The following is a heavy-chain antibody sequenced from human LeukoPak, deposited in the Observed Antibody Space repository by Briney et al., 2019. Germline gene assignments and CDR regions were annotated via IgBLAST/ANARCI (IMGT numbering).Heavy chain of an antibody. D-gene: IGHD2-8*02. CDR2: VNQGGTGK. V-gene: IGHV3-7*01. Sequence: GGSLRLSCAASGFTFSSQWMSWVRQAPGKGLEWVANVNQGGTGKYYVDSVKGRFTISRDNAKNTLYLQMNSLRAEDTAIYYCAREGSYLNTGGSYYLHWFDPWGQGTLVTVSS. J-gene: IGHJ5*02. CDR1: GFTFSSQW. CDR3: AREGSYLNTGGSYYLHWFDP.